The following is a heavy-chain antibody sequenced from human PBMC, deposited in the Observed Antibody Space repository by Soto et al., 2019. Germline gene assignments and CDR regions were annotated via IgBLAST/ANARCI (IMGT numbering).Heavy chain of an antibody. J-gene: IGHJ6*02. CDR1: GGTFSSYA. Sequence: QVQLVQSGAEVKKPGSSVKVSCKASGGTFSSYAISWVRQAPGQGLEWMGGIIPISGTANYAQKFQGRVTIPADESTSTADMELCSLRSDDTAGYYCARSQGSSTSLEIYYYYYYGMDVWGQGTTVTVSS. CDR3: ARSQGSSTSLEIYYYYYYGMDV. CDR2: IIPISGTA. D-gene: IGHD2-2*01. V-gene: IGHV1-69*01.